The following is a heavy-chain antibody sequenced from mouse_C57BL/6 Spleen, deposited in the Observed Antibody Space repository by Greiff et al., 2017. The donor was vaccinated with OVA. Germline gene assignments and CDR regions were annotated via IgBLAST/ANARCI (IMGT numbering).Heavy chain of an antibody. Sequence: VQLQQSGPELVKPGASVKIPRKASGYTFTDYNMDWVKQSHGKRLEWIGDINPNNGGTIYTQKFKGKAKLTVDKSSSTAYLELRSLTSEDTAVYYCARGITTDEGFAYWGQGTLVTVSA. CDR2: INPNNGGT. V-gene: IGHV1-18*01. CDR3: ARGITTDEGFAY. D-gene: IGHD1-1*01. J-gene: IGHJ3*01. CDR1: GYTFTDYN.